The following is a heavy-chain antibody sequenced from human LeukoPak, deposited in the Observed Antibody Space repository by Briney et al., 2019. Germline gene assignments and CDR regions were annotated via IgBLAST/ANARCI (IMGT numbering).Heavy chain of an antibody. CDR1: GFTFSDYW. J-gene: IGHJ4*02. Sequence: GSLRLSCAASGFTFSDYWMAWVRQVPGKGLVWVANVGRDGSEKNYVDSVKGRLTISRDNAKKSLYLEMNSLRVEDTALYYCAKVGAWELQRVFENWGQGTLVTVSS. CDR3: AKVGAWELQRVFEN. V-gene: IGHV3-7*01. CDR2: VGRDGSEK. D-gene: IGHD1-26*01.